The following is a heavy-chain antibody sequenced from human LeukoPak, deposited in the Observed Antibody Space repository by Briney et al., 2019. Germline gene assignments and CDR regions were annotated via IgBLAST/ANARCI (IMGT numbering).Heavy chain of an antibody. CDR2: IYYSGST. D-gene: IGHD5-12*01. CDR3: ARGFDSKSTYFDY. Sequence: SETLSLTCTVSGGSINSYYWSWIRQPPGKGLEWIGYIYYSGSTNYNPSLKSRVTMSLDTSKNQFSLRLTSVTAADTAVYYCARGFDSKSTYFDYWGQGTLVTVSS. V-gene: IGHV4-59*01. J-gene: IGHJ4*02. CDR1: GGSINSYY.